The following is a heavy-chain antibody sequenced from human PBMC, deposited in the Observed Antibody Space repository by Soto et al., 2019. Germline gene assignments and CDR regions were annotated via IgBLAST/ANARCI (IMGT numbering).Heavy chain of an antibody. Sequence: QVQLQESGPGLVKPSQTLSLTCTVSGGSISSGGYYWSWIRQHPGKGLEWIGYIYYSGSTYYNPSLKSRVTMSVDTSKNQFSLKLSSVTAADTAVYYCARDAATGSSGYYFDYWGQGTLVTVSS. CDR3: ARDAATGSSGYYFDY. CDR1: GGSISSGGYY. D-gene: IGHD6-13*01. V-gene: IGHV4-31*03. CDR2: IYYSGST. J-gene: IGHJ4*02.